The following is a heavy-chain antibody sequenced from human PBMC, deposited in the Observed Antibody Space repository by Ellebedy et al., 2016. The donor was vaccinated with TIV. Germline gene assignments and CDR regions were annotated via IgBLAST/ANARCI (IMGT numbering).Heavy chain of an antibody. CDR1: EFTVSSNY. Sequence: GESLKISCAASEFTVSSNYMSWVRQAPGKGLEWVSGIYSGGSIYYADSVKGRFTISRDNSKNTLYLKMNSLRAEDTAVYYCAKDFIYGDYADYWGQGTLVTVSS. CDR2: IYSGGSI. CDR3: AKDFIYGDYADY. D-gene: IGHD4-17*01. V-gene: IGHV3-66*01. J-gene: IGHJ4*02.